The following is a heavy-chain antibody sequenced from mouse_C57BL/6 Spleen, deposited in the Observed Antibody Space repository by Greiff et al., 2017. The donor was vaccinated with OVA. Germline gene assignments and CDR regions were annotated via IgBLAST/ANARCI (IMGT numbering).Heavy chain of an antibody. CDR3: ARYNDYVDY. CDR2: IYPGSGNT. J-gene: IGHJ2*01. V-gene: IGHV1-76*01. D-gene: IGHD2-4*01. CDR1: GYTFTDYY. Sequence: QVQLQQSGAELVRPGASVKLSCKASGYTFTDYYINWVKQRPGQGLEWIARIYPGSGNTYYNEKFKGKATLTAEKSSSTAYMQLSSLTSEDSAVYFCARYNDYVDYWGQGTTLTVSS.